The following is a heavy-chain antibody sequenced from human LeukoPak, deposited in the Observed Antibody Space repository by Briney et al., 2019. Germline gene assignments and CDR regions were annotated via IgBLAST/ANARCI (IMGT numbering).Heavy chain of an antibody. CDR3: ARGGNYAFDS. CDR1: GDSVSSNNAA. D-gene: IGHD3-16*01. J-gene: IGHJ4*01. Sequence: SQTLSLTCAISGDSVSSNNAAWNWIRQSPSRGLEWLGNTYYRSRWYNDYAASVIGRIPINSDTSRNQFSLRLNSVTPEDTSVYYCARGGNYAFDSWGQGTLVTVSS. CDR2: TYYRSRWYN. V-gene: IGHV6-1*01.